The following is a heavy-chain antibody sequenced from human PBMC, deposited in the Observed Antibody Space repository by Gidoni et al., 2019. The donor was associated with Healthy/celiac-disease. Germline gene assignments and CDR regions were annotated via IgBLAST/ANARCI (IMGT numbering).Heavy chain of an antibody. CDR3: ARDPHFGVVTA. D-gene: IGHD3-3*01. CDR1: GGSISSGGYY. J-gene: IGHJ5*02. Sequence: QVQLQESGPGLVKPSQTLSLTCTVPGGSISSGGYYWRWIRQHPGKGLEWIGYISYSGSTYYNPSLKSRVTISVDTSKNQFSLKLSSVTAADTAVYYCARDPHFGVVTAWGQGTLVTVSS. CDR2: ISYSGST. V-gene: IGHV4-31*03.